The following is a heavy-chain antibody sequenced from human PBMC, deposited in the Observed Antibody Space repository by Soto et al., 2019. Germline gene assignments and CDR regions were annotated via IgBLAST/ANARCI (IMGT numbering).Heavy chain of an antibody. CDR2: ISGSGGST. Sequence: XESLRLSCAASGFTFSSYAMSGVRQAPGKGLEWVSAISGSGGSTYYADSVKGRFTISRDNSKNTLYLQMNSLRAEDTAVYYCALMVRALVFDPWGQGTLVTVSS. V-gene: IGHV3-23*01. CDR1: GFTFSSYA. J-gene: IGHJ5*02. D-gene: IGHD3-10*01. CDR3: ALMVRALVFDP.